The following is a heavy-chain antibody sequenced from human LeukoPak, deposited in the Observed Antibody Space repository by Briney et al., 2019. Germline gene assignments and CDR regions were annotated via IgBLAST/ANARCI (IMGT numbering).Heavy chain of an antibody. D-gene: IGHD3-22*01. J-gene: IGHJ4*02. V-gene: IGHV4-34*01. CDR2: INHSGST. CDR3: ARGRMDYYDSSGYKGSSFDY. CDR1: GGSFSGYY. Sequence: SETLSLTCAVYGGSFSGYYWSWIRQPPGKGLDWIGEINHSGSTNYNPSLKSRVAISLDTSKNQFSLKLSSVTTADTAVYYCARGRMDYYDSSGYKGSSFDYWGQGTLVTVSS.